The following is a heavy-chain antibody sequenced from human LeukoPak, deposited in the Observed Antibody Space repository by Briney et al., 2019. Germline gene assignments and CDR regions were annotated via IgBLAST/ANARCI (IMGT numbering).Heavy chain of an antibody. CDR2: IYYSGST. D-gene: IGHD3-3*01. CDR1: GGSISRGGYY. CDR3: AREHYDFWSGYYRGYYYGMDV. J-gene: IGHJ6*02. V-gene: IGHV4-31*03. Sequence: SETLSLTCPVSGGSISRGGYYWSWIRQHPGKGLEWIGYIYYSGSTYYNPSLKSRVTISVDTSKNQFSLKLSSVTAADTAVYYCAREHYDFWSGYYRGYYYGMDVWGQGTTVTVSS.